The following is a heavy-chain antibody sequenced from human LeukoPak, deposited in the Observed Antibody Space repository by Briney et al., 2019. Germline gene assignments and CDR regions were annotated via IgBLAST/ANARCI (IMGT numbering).Heavy chain of an antibody. Sequence: SETLSLTCTVSGYSISSGYYWGWIRQPPGKGLEWIGSIYYSGSTYYNPSLKSRVTISVDRSKNQFSLKLSSVTAADTAVYYCARVNSDYERDYWGQGTLVTVSS. CDR2: IYYSGST. J-gene: IGHJ4*02. CDR3: ARVNSDYERDY. CDR1: GYSISSGYY. V-gene: IGHV4-38-2*02. D-gene: IGHD5-12*01.